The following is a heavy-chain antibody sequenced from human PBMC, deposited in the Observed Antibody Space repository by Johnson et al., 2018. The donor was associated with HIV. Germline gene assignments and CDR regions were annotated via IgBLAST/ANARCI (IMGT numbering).Heavy chain of an antibody. V-gene: IGHV3-66*02. CDR2: IYSGGST. Sequence: VQLVESGGGLVQPGGSLRLSCAASGFTVSSNYMSWVRQAPGKGLEWVSVIYSGGSTYYADSVKGRFTISRDNSKNTLYLQMNSLRAEDTAVYYCVKARGGYWGDDFDIWGQGTMVTVSS. D-gene: IGHD2-8*02. J-gene: IGHJ3*02. CDR1: GFTVSSNY. CDR3: VKARGGYWGDDFDI.